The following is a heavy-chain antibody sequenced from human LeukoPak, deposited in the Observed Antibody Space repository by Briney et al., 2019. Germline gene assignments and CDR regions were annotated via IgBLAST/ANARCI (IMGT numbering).Heavy chain of an antibody. V-gene: IGHV1-69*13. J-gene: IGHJ6*03. Sequence: SVKVSCKASGGTFSSYAISWVRQTPGQGLEWMGGIIPIFGTANYAQKFQGRVTITADESTSTAYMELSSLRSEDTAVYYCARVEPAAMAPDYYYYYYMDVWGKGTTVTVSS. CDR2: IIPIFGTA. D-gene: IGHD2-2*01. CDR1: GGTFSSYA. CDR3: ARVEPAAMAPDYYYYYYMDV.